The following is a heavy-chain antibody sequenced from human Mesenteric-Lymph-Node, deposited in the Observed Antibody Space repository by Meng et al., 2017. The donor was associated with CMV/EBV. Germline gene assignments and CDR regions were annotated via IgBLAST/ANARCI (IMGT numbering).Heavy chain of an antibody. CDR2: MNPKSGDT. V-gene: IGHV1-8*01. J-gene: IGHJ5*02. Sequence: FNSYDINWRRQATGQGLEWKGWMNPKSGDTGYAQEFQGRVTMTRYTSITTAYMELSSLRSEDTAVYFCARAARVRGLVITPDNWFDPWGQGTLVTVSS. CDR3: ARAARVRGLVITPDNWFDP. CDR1: FNSYD. D-gene: IGHD3-10*01.